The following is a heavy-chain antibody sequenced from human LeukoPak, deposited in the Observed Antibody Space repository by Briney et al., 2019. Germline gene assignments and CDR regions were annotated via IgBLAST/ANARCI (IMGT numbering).Heavy chain of an antibody. J-gene: IGHJ4*02. CDR1: GFTFSSYA. CDR3: ARDFNY. CDR2: ISYDGSNK. V-gene: IGHV3-30*04. Sequence: GGSLRLSCAASGFTFSSYAMHWVRQAPGKGLEWVAVISYDGSNKYYADSVKGRFTISRDDSKNTLYLQMNSLRAEDTAVYYCARDFNYWGQGTLVTVSS.